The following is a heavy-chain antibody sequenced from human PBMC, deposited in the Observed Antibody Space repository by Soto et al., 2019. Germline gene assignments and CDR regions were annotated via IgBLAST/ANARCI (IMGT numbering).Heavy chain of an antibody. J-gene: IGHJ4*02. V-gene: IGHV4-38-2*01. D-gene: IGHD3-10*01. CDR2: VYHTGSA. CDR3: ARGVDY. CDR1: GYSISSGYF. Sequence: PSETLSLTCAVSGYSISSGYFWGWIRQPPGQGLESIGSVYHTGSAYYNPSLKSRVTISVDTSKNQFSLRLSSVTAADTAVYYCARGVDYWGQGTMVTVSS.